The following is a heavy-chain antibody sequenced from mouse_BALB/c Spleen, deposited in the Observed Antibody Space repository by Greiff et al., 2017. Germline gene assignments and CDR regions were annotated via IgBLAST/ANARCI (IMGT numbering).Heavy chain of an antibody. Sequence: EVQLVESGGGLVKLGGSLKLSCAASGFTFSSYYMSWVRQTPEKRLELVAAINSNGGSTYYPDTVKGRFTISRDNAKNTLYLQMSSLKSEDTALYYCARHTGTPGWYFDVWGAGTTVTVSS. CDR1: GFTFSSYY. CDR3: ARHTGTPGWYFDV. D-gene: IGHD4-1*01. J-gene: IGHJ1*01. V-gene: IGHV5-6-2*01. CDR2: INSNGGST.